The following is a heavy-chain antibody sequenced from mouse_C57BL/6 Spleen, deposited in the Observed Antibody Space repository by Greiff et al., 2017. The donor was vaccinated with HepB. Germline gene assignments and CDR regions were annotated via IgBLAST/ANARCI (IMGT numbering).Heavy chain of an antibody. CDR3: ASFGAY. CDR2: ISSGGSYT. V-gene: IGHV5-6*01. Sequence: EVQGVESGGDLVKPGGSLKLSCAASGFTFSSYGMSWVRQTPDKRLEWVATISSGGSYTYYPDSVKGRFTISRDNAKNTLYLQMSSLKSEDTAMYYCASFGAYWGQGTLVTVSA. CDR1: GFTFSSYG. J-gene: IGHJ3*01.